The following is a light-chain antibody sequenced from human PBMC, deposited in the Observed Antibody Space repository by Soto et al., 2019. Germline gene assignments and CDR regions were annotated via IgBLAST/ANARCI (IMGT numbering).Light chain of an antibody. CDR2: EVS. J-gene: IGLJ1*01. Sequence: QSALTQPASVSGSPGQSITISCTGTSSDVGGYNYVAWYQQHPGKAPKLMIYEVSNRPSGVSNRCSGSKSGNTASLTISVLQAEDEADYYCSSYTSSSTGVFGTGTKLTVL. CDR1: SSDVGGYNY. V-gene: IGLV2-14*01. CDR3: SSYTSSSTGV.